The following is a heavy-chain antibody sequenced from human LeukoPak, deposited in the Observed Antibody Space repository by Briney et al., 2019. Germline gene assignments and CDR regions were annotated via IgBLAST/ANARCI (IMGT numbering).Heavy chain of an antibody. Sequence: GRSLRLSCAASGFTFSSYGMHWVRQAPGKGLEWVAVISYDGSNKYYADSVKGRFTISRDNSKNTLYLQMNSLRAEDTAVYYCAKDLSGYSYGSDPFDYWGQGTLVTVSS. D-gene: IGHD5-18*01. CDR2: ISYDGSNK. CDR3: AKDLSGYSYGSDPFDY. CDR1: GFTFSSYG. J-gene: IGHJ4*02. V-gene: IGHV3-30*18.